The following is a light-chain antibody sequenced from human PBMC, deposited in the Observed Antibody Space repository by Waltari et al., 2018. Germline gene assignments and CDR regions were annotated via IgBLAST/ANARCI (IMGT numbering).Light chain of an antibody. CDR3: CSYAGSRWV. V-gene: IGLV2-11*01. CDR1: SRDAGGYNY. Sequence: QSARTQPRSVSGSPGQSVTISGTGTSRDAGGYNYVSWYQQHPGKAPKLRIYDVSKRPSGVPDRDSATKAGNPASLTISGLPAEDEAEYYCCSYAGSRWVFGGGTQLTVL. CDR2: DVS. J-gene: IGLJ3*02.